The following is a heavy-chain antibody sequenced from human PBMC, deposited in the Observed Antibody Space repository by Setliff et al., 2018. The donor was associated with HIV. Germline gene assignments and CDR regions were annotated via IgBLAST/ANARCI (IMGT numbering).Heavy chain of an antibody. CDR1: GGSISSYY. Sequence: NPSETLSLTCTVSGGSISSYYWSWIRQPPGKGLEWIGYIYTSGSTNYNPSLKSRVTLSIDTPKNQFSLKLSSVTAADTAVYYCASDRYAGEIDYWGQGTLVTVSS. CDR3: ASDRYAGEIDY. CDR2: IYTSGST. V-gene: IGHV4-4*09. J-gene: IGHJ4*02. D-gene: IGHD3-10*01.